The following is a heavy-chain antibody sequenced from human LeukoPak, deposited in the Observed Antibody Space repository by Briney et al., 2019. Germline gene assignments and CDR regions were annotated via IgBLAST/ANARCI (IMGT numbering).Heavy chain of an antibody. V-gene: IGHV3-21*01. CDR1: GFTFSSYS. CDR2: ISSSSSYI. D-gene: IGHD3-3*01. CDR3: ARDGYDFWSGPDI. J-gene: IGHJ3*02. Sequence: GGSLRLSCPASGFTFSSYSMNWVRQAPGKGLEWVSSISSSSSYIYYADSVKGRFTISRDNAKNSLYLQMNSLRAEDTAVYYCARDGYDFWSGPDIWGQGTMVTVSS.